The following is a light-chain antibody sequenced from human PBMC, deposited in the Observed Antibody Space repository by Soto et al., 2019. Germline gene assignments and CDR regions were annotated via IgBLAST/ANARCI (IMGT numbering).Light chain of an antibody. CDR1: QSINSRY. V-gene: IGKV3-20*01. CDR3: QQFGSAAGFT. J-gene: IGKJ3*01. Sequence: EIVLTQSPGTLSLSPGERATLSCRASQSINSRYLAWYQQKPGQAPRLLIYGASSRATGIPDRFSGSGSWNDLSLTISRLEPEVFAVYYCQQFGSAAGFTFGPGTNVDIK. CDR2: GAS.